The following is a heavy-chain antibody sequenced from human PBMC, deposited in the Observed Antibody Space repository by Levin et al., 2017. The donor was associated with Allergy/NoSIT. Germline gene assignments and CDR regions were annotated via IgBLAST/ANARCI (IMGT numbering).Heavy chain of an antibody. Sequence: GESLKISCAASGFTFSSYGMHWVRQAPGKGLEWVAVIWYDGSNKYYADSVKGRFTISRDNSKNTLYLQMNSLRAEDTAVYYCATEVARIAVTRGFDYMDVWGKGTTVTVSS. V-gene: IGHV3-33*01. CDR2: IWYDGSNK. CDR1: GFTFSSYG. CDR3: ATEVARIAVTRGFDYMDV. D-gene: IGHD6-19*01. J-gene: IGHJ6*03.